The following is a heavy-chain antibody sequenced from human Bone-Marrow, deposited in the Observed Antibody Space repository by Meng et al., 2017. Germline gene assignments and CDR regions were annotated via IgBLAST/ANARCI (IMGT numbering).Heavy chain of an antibody. J-gene: IGHJ4*02. D-gene: IGHD3-22*01. V-gene: IGHV3-21*01. CDR1: GFTFSSYS. CDR2: ISSSSSYI. Sequence: GESLKISCAASGFTFSSYSMNWVRQAPGKGLEWVSSISSSSSYIYYADSVKGRFTISRDNAKNSLYLQMNSLRAEDTAVYYCARSITMIVPNYWGRGTLVTVSS. CDR3: ARSITMIVPNY.